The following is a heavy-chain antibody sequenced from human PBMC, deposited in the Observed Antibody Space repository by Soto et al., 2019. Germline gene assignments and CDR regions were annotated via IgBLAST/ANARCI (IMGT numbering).Heavy chain of an antibody. V-gene: IGHV4-31*03. CDR1: GGSISSGGYY. Sequence: QVQLQESGPGLVKPSQTLSLTCTVSGGSISSGGYYWSWIRQHPGKGLEWIGYIYYSGSTYYNPSLKSRVTISVDTSKNQFSLKLSSVTAADTAVYYCARGAGGQSSPYYSSSWYVDYWGQGTLVTVSS. CDR2: IYYSGST. J-gene: IGHJ4*02. CDR3: ARGAGGQSSPYYSSSWYVDY. D-gene: IGHD6-13*01.